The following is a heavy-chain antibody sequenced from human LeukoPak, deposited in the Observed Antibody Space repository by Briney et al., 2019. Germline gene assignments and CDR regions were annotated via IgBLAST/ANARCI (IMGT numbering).Heavy chain of an antibody. D-gene: IGHD5-18*01. CDR2: IKEDGSEK. CDR3: ARGGYSYNDY. V-gene: IGHV3-7*03. Sequence: GGSLRLSCAASGFTFSHYWMGWVRQAPGKGLEWVAKIKEDGSEKYYVDSVEGRFTISRDNAKNSLYLQMNSLSAEDTAVYYCARGGYSYNDYWGQGNLVTVSS. J-gene: IGHJ4*02. CDR1: GFTFSHYW.